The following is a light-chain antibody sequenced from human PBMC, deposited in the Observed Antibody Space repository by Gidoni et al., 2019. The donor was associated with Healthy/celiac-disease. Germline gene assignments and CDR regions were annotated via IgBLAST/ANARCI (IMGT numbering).Light chain of an antibody. Sequence: EIVMTQSPATLSVSPRERATLSCRASQSVSSNLAWYQQKPGQAPRLLIYGASTRATGIPARFSGSGSGTEFTLTISSLQSEDFAVYYCQQYNNWLLGTFXGXTKVEIK. CDR2: GAS. J-gene: IGKJ4*01. V-gene: IGKV3-15*01. CDR1: QSVSSN. CDR3: QQYNNWLLGT.